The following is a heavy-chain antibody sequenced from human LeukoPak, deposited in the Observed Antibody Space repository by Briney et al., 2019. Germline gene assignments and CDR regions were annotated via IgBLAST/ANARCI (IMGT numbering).Heavy chain of an antibody. D-gene: IGHD2-15*01. CDR1: GYSFTSYW. J-gene: IGHJ4*02. CDR2: ISAYNGNT. Sequence: GESLKISCKGSGYSFTSYWIGWVRQAPGQGLEWMGWISAYNGNTNYAQKLQGRVTMTTDTSTSTAYMELRSLRSDDTAVYYCARGYCSGGSCYVAYFDYWGQGTLVTVSS. CDR3: ARGYCSGGSCYVAYFDY. V-gene: IGHV1-18*04.